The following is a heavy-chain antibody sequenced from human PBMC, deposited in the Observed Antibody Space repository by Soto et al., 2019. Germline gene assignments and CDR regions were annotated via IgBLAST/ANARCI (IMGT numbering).Heavy chain of an antibody. J-gene: IGHJ4*02. D-gene: IGHD3-10*01. CDR3: ARQITMVRGQIDY. CDR2: THYTGNT. Sequence: SETLSLTCSVSGASIRNSSYYWGWIRQPPGKGLEWIGTTHYTGNTYYNPSLKSRVTISVDASKNQFSLKLSSVTAADTAVYYCARQITMVRGQIDYWGQGTLVTSPQ. V-gene: IGHV4-39*01. CDR1: GASIRNSSYY.